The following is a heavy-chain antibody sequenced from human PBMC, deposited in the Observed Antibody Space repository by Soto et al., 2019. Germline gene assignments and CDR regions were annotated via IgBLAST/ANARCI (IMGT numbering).Heavy chain of an antibody. CDR3: ASHSRDIVVVPAASYYYYYGMDV. J-gene: IGHJ6*02. CDR1: GGTFSSYA. V-gene: IGHV1-69*01. D-gene: IGHD2-2*01. CDR2: IIPIFGTA. Sequence: QVQLVQSGAEVKKPGSSVTVSCKASGGTFSSYAISWVRQAPGQGLEWMGGIIPIFGTANYAQKFQGRVTITADESSSTAYMELSSLRSEDTAVYYCASHSRDIVVVPAASYYYYYGMDVWGQGTTVTVSS.